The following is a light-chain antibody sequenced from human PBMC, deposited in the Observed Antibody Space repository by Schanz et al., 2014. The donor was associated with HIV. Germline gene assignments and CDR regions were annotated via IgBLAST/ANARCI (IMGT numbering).Light chain of an antibody. Sequence: EIVMTQSPATLSVSPGERVTLSCRASQSVNSNLAWYQQKSGQAPRLLTYGVSTRATGIPDRFSGSGSGTDFTLTISRLEPEDFAVYYCQQYSSSSSTFGQGTRVEIK. CDR2: GVS. CDR3: QQYSSSSST. CDR1: QSVNSN. J-gene: IGKJ5*01. V-gene: IGKV3-15*01.